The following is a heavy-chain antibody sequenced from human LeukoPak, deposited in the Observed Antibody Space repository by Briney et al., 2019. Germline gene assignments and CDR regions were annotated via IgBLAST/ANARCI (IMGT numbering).Heavy chain of an antibody. V-gene: IGHV1-69*02. CDR3: ATAYQYGSGSYAQTYYYYYMDV. J-gene: IGHJ6*03. Sequence: ASVKVSCKASGGTFSSYTISWVRQAPGQGLEWMGRIIPILGIANYAQKFQGRVTITADKSTSTAYMELSSLRSEDTAVYYCATAYQYGSGSYAQTYYYYYMDVWGKGTTVTVSS. D-gene: IGHD3-10*01. CDR2: IIPILGIA. CDR1: GGTFSSYT.